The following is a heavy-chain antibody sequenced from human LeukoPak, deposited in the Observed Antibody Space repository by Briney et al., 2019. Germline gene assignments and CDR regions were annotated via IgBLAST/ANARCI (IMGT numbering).Heavy chain of an antibody. J-gene: IGHJ4*02. CDR2: INPSGGST. CDR1: GGTFSSYA. V-gene: IGHV1-46*01. CDR3: ARDSADYGDYDY. Sequence: GASVKVSCKASGGTFSSYAISWVRQAPGQGLDWMGIINPSGGSTSYAQKFQGRVTMTRGTSTSTVYMELSSLRSEDTAVYYCARDSADYGDYDYWGQGTLVTVSS. D-gene: IGHD4-17*01.